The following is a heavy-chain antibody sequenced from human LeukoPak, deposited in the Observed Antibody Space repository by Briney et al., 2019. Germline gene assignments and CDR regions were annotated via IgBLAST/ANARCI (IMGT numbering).Heavy chain of an antibody. Sequence: GGSLRLSCAASGFTFSSYSMNWVRQAPGKGLEWVSYISSSSSTIYYADSVKGRFTISRDNSKNTLYLQMNSLRAEDTAVYYCAKEHCSGGSCYSFYYYGMDVWAKGPRSPSP. CDR1: GFTFSSYS. D-gene: IGHD2-15*01. CDR3: AKEHCSGGSCYSFYYYGMDV. J-gene: IGHJ6*02. V-gene: IGHV3-48*01. CDR2: ISSSSSTI.